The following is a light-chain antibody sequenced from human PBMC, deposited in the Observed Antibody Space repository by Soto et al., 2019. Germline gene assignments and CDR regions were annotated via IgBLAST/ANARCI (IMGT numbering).Light chain of an antibody. V-gene: IGKV3-20*01. CDR2: GAS. Sequence: EIVLPQSPGTRSLSPGERATLSCRASQSVSSSYLAWYQQKPGQAPTLLIYGASSRATGIPDRFSGSGSGTDFTLTISRLEPEDFAVYYCQQYGSSPRTFGQGTKVDNK. J-gene: IGKJ1*01. CDR3: QQYGSSPRT. CDR1: QSVSSSY.